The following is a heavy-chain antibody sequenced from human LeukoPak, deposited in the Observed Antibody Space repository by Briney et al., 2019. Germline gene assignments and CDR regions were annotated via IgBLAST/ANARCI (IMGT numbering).Heavy chain of an antibody. V-gene: IGHV4-4*07. CDR1: GGSISSYY. Sequence: PSETLSLTCTVSGGSISSYYWSWIRQPAGKGLEWIGRIYTSGSTYYNPSLKSRVTISVDTSKNQFSLKLSSVTAADTAVYYCARSTYCSGGSCSHNWFDPWGQGTLVTVSS. CDR2: IYTSGST. J-gene: IGHJ5*02. CDR3: ARSTYCSGGSCSHNWFDP. D-gene: IGHD2-15*01.